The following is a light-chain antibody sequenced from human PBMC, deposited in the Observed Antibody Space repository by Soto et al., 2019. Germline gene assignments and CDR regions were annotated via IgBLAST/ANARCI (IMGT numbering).Light chain of an antibody. J-gene: IGLJ2*01. CDR2: LEGSGSY. CDR1: SGHSSYI. Sequence: QLVLTQSSSASASLGSSVKLTCTLSSGHSSYIIAWHQQQPGKAPRYLMKLEGSGSYNKGSGVPDRFSGSSSGADHYLTMSNLQSEDEADYYCETWDSNIRVFGGGTKVTVL. V-gene: IGLV4-60*03. CDR3: ETWDSNIRV.